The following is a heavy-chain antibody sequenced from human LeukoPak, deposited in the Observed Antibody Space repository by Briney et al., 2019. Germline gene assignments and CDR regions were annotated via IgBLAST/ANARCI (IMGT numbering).Heavy chain of an antibody. CDR3: ERVYDYVWGSYRYRLDY. V-gene: IGHV1-2*02. D-gene: IGHD3-16*02. CDR2: INPNSGGT. Sequence: ASVKVSCKASGYTFTGYYMHWVRQAPGQGLEWMGWINPNSGGTNYAQRFQGRVTMTRDTSISTAYMELSRLRSDDTAVYYCERVYDYVWGSYRYRLDYWGQGTLVTVSS. CDR1: GYTFTGYY. J-gene: IGHJ4*02.